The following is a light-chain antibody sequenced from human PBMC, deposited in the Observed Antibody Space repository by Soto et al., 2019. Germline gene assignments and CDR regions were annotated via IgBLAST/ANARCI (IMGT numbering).Light chain of an antibody. Sequence: EIVMTQSPATLSVSPGERATLSCRASQSVSIKLAWYQQKPGQAPRLLIYDTSTRATGIPARFSGSGSGTEFTLTIRRLEPEDFAVYYCQQYGSSYPWTFGQGTKVEIK. J-gene: IGKJ1*01. CDR2: DTS. CDR3: QQYGSSYPWT. CDR1: QSVSIK. V-gene: IGKV3-15*01.